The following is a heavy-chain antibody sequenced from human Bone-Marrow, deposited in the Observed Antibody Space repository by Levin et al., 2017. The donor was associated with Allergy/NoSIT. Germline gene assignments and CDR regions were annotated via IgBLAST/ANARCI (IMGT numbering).Heavy chain of an antibody. CDR2: ISAYNGNT. J-gene: IGHJ6*02. CDR1: GYTFTSYG. D-gene: IGHD2-2*02. CDR3: AREKWSIVVVPAAIAGSNTYYYYGMDV. V-gene: IGHV1-18*01. Sequence: ASVKVSCKASGYTFTSYGISWVRQAPGQGLEWMGWISAYNGNTNYAQKLQGRVTMTTDTSTSTAYMELRSLRSDDTAVYYCAREKWSIVVVPAAIAGSNTYYYYGMDVWGQGTTVTVSS.